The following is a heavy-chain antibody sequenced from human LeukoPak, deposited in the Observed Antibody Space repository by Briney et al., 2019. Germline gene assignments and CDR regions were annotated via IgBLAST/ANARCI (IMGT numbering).Heavy chain of an antibody. Sequence: GGSLRLSCAASGFTFTNACMTWVRQAPGKGLEWVGRIRTTTDGGTRDYAAPVKGRFTISRDDSTNTLYLQLNSLKTEDTAVYYCATSELERRSHFDFWGRGTLVTVSS. CDR3: ATSELERRSHFDF. CDR1: GFTFTNAC. V-gene: IGHV3-15*05. D-gene: IGHD1-1*01. CDR2: IRTTTDGGTR. J-gene: IGHJ4*02.